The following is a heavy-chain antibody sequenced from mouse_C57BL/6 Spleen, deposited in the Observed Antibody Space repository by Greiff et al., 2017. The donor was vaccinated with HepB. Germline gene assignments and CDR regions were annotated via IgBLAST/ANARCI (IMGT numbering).Heavy chain of an antibody. D-gene: IGHD1-1*01. CDR1: GFSFNTYA. Sequence: DVMLVESGGGLVQPKGSLKLSCAASGFSFNTYAMNWVRQAPGKGLEWVARIRSKSNNYATYYADSVKDRFTISRDDSESMLYLQMNNSKTEDTAMYYCVRSYGSSFRYFDVWGTGTTVTVSS. CDR2: IRSKSNNYAT. V-gene: IGHV10-1*01. CDR3: VRSYGSSFRYFDV. J-gene: IGHJ1*03.